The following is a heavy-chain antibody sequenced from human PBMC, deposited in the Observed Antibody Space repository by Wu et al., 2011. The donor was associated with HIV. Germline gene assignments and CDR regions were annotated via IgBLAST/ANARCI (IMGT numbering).Heavy chain of an antibody. CDR1: GGTFSNYA. CDR2: IIPINGTT. D-gene: IGHD3-10*01. V-gene: IGHV1-69*14. J-gene: IGHJ6*03. CDR3: ARVFRGVRRRPASPSYYFFYMDV. Sequence: QVQLVQSGAEVKKPGSSVKVSCKASGGTFSNYAMCWVRQAPGQGLEWMGGIIPINGTTNYAQKFQGRVTITADKSTSTAHMELNSLRSEDTAVYYCARVFRGVRRRPASPSYYFFYMDVWGEGTTVTVSS.